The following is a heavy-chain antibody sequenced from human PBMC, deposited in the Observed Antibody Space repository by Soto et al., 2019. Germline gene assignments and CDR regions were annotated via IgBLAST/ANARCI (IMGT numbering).Heavy chain of an antibody. CDR2: INANNGAT. CDR1: RYIFTAYF. V-gene: IGHV1-2*02. CDR3: ASHDGGARFDP. D-gene: IGHD1-1*01. J-gene: IGHJ5*02. Sequence: QVQLVQSGAEVKKPGASVKVSCKAPRYIFTAYFMHWVRQAPGQGLEWMGWINANNGATNYGLSFQGRVTVTRDTSISTAYMELSSLRSDDTAVSSCASHDGGARFDPWGQGTLVIVSS.